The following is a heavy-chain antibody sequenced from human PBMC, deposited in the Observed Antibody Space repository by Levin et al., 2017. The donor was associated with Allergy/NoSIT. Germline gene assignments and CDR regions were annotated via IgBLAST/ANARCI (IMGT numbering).Heavy chain of an antibody. Sequence: ASVKVSCKPSGYTFTIYGINWVRQSPGQGLEWMGWISALGNTDHAQKFQDRVTMTTDTSTSTAYLELRALRSDDTAVYFCARDRIGDYWGQGTLVTVSS. CDR3: ARDRIGDY. V-gene: IGHV1-18*01. CDR2: ISALGNT. J-gene: IGHJ4*02. D-gene: IGHD3-10*01. CDR1: GYTFTIYG.